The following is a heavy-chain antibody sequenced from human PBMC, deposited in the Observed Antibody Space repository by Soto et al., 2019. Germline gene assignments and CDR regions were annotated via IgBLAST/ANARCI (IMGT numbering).Heavy chain of an antibody. Sequence: QITLKESGPTVVKPTQNLTLTCSFSGFSLSTNGVGVAWVRQPPRKAREWLGIIYYDDDKRYSPSLKSRLNINKDTARNQVVLTLANVDPKDSGTYYCAYIVTRARGGLALPPVFDSWGQGKLVTVSS. D-gene: IGHD3-3*01. V-gene: IGHV2-5*02. J-gene: IGHJ4*02. CDR2: IYYDDDK. CDR1: GFSLSTNGVG. CDR3: AYIVTRARGGLALPPVFDS.